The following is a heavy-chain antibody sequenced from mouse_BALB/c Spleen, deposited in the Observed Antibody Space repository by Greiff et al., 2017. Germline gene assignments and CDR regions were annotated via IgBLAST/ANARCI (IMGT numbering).Heavy chain of an antibody. V-gene: IGHV3-8*02. CDR3: ARYGNYEGYYAMDY. D-gene: IGHD2-1*01. CDR2: ISYSGST. J-gene: IGHJ4*01. CDR1: GDSITSGY. Sequence: EVMLVESGPSLVKPSQTLSLTCSVTGDSITSGYWNWIRKFPGNKLEYMGYISYSGSTYYNPSLKSRISITRDTSKNQYYLQLNSVTTEDTATYYCARYGNYEGYYAMDYWGQGTSVTVSS.